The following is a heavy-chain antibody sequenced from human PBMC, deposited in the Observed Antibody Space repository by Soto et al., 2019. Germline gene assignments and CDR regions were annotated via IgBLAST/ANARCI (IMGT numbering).Heavy chain of an antibody. CDR3: ARVPLNDYSVDY. D-gene: IGHD4-4*01. CDR2: ISYDGSNK. CDR1: GFTFSSYA. J-gene: IGHJ4*02. Sequence: GGSLRLSCAASGFTFSSYAMHWVRQAPGKGLEWVAVISYDGSNKYYADSVKGRFTISRDNSKNTLYLQMNSLRAEDTAVYYCARVPLNDYSVDYWGQGTLVTVSS. V-gene: IGHV3-30-3*01.